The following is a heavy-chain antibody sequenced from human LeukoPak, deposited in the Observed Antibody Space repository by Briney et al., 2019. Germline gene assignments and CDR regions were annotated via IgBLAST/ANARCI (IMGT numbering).Heavy chain of an antibody. J-gene: IGHJ4*02. CDR3: ARDANTYYYGSGSYYNNIDY. Sequence: ASVKVSCKASGYTFTSYGISWVRQAPGQGLEWMGWISAYNGNTNYAQKLQGRVTMTTDTSTSTAYMELRSLRSDDTAVYYCARDANTYYYGSGSYYNNIDYWGQGTLVTVSS. D-gene: IGHD3-10*01. V-gene: IGHV1-18*01. CDR2: ISAYNGNT. CDR1: GYTFTSYG.